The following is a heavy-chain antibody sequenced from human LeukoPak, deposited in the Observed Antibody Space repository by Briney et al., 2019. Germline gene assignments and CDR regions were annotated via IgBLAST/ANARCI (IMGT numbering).Heavy chain of an antibody. Sequence: ASVKVSCKASGGTFSSYAISWVRQAPGQGLEWMGRIIPILGIANYAQKFQGRVTITADKSTSTAYMELSSLRSEDTAVYYCASARLAHRSGGSCYREGYYGMDVWGQGTTVTVSS. V-gene: IGHV1-69*04. CDR2: IIPILGIA. CDR1: GGTFSSYA. D-gene: IGHD2-15*01. CDR3: ASARLAHRSGGSCYREGYYGMDV. J-gene: IGHJ6*02.